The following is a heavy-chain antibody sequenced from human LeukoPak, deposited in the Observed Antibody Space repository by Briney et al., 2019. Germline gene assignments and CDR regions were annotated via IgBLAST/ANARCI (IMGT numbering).Heavy chain of an antibody. CDR1: GYTFTSYD. CDR2: VNPNSGNT. J-gene: IGHJ5*02. V-gene: IGHV1-8*01. Sequence: GASVKASCKASGYTFTSYDINWVRQATGQGLEWMGWVNPNSGNTGYAQKFQGRVTMTRNTSISTAYMGLSSLRSEDTAVYYCARAQTIFGVVMVTDWFDPWDQGTLVTVSS. CDR3: ARAQTIFGVVMVTDWFDP. D-gene: IGHD3-3*01.